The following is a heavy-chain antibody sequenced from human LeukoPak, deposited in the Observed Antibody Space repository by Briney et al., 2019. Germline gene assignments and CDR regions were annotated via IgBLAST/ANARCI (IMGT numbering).Heavy chain of an antibody. Sequence: GGSLRLSCAASGFTFSSYGMHWVRQAPGKGLEWVAVISYDGSNKYYVDSVKGRFTISRDNAKNSLYLQMNSLRAEDTAVYYCARVGSHSGSLSLIKRNYYYYYYMDVWGKGTTVTISS. V-gene: IGHV3-30*03. J-gene: IGHJ6*03. CDR1: GFTFSSYG. CDR2: ISYDGSNK. CDR3: ARVGSHSGSLSLIKRNYYYYYYMDV. D-gene: IGHD3-10*01.